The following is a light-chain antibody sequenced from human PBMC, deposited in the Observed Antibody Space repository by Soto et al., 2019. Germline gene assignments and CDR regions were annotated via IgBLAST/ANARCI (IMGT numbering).Light chain of an antibody. Sequence: IVMAQSPESLSVSLVETATINCKSSQSVLYSSNNKNYLAWYQQKRGQPPKLLIYWASTRQSGVPDRFSGSGSGTDFTLTISNLQAEDVAVYYCQQYYSSVSFTFGPGTKVDIK. CDR3: QQYYSSVSFT. V-gene: IGKV4-1*01. J-gene: IGKJ3*01. CDR1: QSVLYSSNNKNY. CDR2: WAS.